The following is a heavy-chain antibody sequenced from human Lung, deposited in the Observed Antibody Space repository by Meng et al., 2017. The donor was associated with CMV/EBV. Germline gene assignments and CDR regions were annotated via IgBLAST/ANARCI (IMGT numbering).Heavy chain of an antibody. CDR3: ARDLFIKAVDI. J-gene: IGHJ3*02. V-gene: IGHV3-7*01. CDR1: GFTFSNYW. CDR2: IKEDGSEK. Sequence: GGSLRLXCAASGFTFSNYWMTWLRQAPGRGLELVAHIKEDGSEKYFVGSVKGRFTISRDNAKNSLYLQMNSLRAEDTAVYYCARDLFIKAVDIWGQGTMVNVSS.